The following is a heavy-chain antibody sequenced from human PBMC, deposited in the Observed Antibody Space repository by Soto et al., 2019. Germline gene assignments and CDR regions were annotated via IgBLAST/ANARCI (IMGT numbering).Heavy chain of an antibody. J-gene: IGHJ5*02. Sequence: QVQLQESGPGLVKPSETLSLTCTVSGGSISSYYWSWIRQPPGKGLEWIGYIYYSGSTNYNPSLKSRVTISVDTSKNQFSLKLSSVTAADTAVYYCARVTGYDSSGYYVTGWFDPWGQGTLVTVSS. CDR2: IYYSGST. CDR3: ARVTGYDSSGYYVTGWFDP. D-gene: IGHD3-22*01. CDR1: GGSISSYY. V-gene: IGHV4-59*01.